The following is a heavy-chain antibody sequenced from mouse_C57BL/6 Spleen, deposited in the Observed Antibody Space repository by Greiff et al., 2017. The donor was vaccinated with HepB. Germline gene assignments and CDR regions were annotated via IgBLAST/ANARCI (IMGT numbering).Heavy chain of an antibody. J-gene: IGHJ4*01. V-gene: IGHV5-4*01. D-gene: IGHD4-1*01. Sequence: EVQGVESGGGLVKPGGSLKLSCAASGFTFSSYAMSWVRQTPEKRLEWVATISDGGSYTYYPDNVKGRFTISRDNAKNNLYLQMSHLKSEDTAMYYCAREGTGRAMDYWGQGTSVTVSS. CDR1: GFTFSSYA. CDR3: AREGTGRAMDY. CDR2: ISDGGSYT.